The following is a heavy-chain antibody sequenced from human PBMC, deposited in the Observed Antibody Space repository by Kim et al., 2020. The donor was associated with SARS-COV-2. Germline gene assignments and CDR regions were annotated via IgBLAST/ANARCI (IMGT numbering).Heavy chain of an antibody. CDR2: IYYSGST. V-gene: IGHV4-61*01. Sequence: SETLSLTCTVSGGSVSSGSYYWSCIRQPPGKGLEWIGYIYYSGSTNYNPSLKSRVTISVDTSKNQFSLKLSSVTAADTAVYYCARARIDSYAFFQFDYWGQGTLVTVSS. CDR1: GGSVSSGSYY. D-gene: IGHD5-18*01. CDR3: ARARIDSYAFFQFDY. J-gene: IGHJ4*02.